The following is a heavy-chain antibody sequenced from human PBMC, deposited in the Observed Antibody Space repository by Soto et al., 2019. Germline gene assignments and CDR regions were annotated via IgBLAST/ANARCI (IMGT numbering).Heavy chain of an antibody. CDR3: AKAQLYCTNGVCHNWFDP. D-gene: IGHD2-8*01. Sequence: GGSLRLSCAASGFTFDDYAMHWVRQAPGKGLEWVSGISWNSGSIGYADSVKGRFTISRDNAKNSLYLQMNSLRAEDTALYYCAKAQLYCTNGVCHNWFDPWGQGTLVTVSS. J-gene: IGHJ5*02. CDR1: GFTFDDYA. CDR2: ISWNSGSI. V-gene: IGHV3-9*01.